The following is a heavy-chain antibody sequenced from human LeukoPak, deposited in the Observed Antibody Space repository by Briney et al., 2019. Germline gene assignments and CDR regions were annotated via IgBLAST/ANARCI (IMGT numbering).Heavy chain of an antibody. CDR1: GFTFSPYT. J-gene: IGHJ4*02. Sequence: GGSLRLSCAASGFTFSPYTMNWVRQAPGKGLEWVSSISSTSGYMYYADSVKGRFTVSRDDSKNTLYLQMNSLRAEDTAVYYCAKDGGLWVSAHWGDSWGRGTLVTVSS. D-gene: IGHD7-27*01. CDR3: AKDGGLWVSAHWGDS. V-gene: IGHV3-21*04. CDR2: ISSTSGYM.